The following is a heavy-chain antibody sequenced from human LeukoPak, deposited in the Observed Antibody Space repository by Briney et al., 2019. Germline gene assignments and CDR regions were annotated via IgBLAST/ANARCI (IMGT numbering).Heavy chain of an antibody. Sequence: SETLSLTCTVSGGSISSSSYYWGWIRQPPGTGLEWIGSIYYSGSTYYNPSLKSRVTISVDTSKNQFSLKLSSVTAADTAVYYCARRRITMPEDYWGQGTLVTVSS. CDR1: GGSISSSSYY. V-gene: IGHV4-39*01. J-gene: IGHJ4*02. D-gene: IGHD3-10*01. CDR2: IYYSGST. CDR3: ARRRITMPEDY.